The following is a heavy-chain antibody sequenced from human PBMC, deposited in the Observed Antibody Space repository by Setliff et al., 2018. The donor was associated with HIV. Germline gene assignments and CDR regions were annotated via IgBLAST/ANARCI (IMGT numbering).Heavy chain of an antibody. CDR3: AKDIPGPAINSGRIKNWFDP. CDR2: TYNSGST. J-gene: IGHJ5*02. CDR1: GGSISSGDYY. Sequence: PSETLSLTCTVSGGSISSGDYYWTWIRQPPGKGQEWIGYTYNSGSTYYEPSLRGRVTISIDRSKNQFSLKLNSVTAADTAVYYCAKDIPGPAINSGRIKNWFDPWGEGTLVTVSS. V-gene: IGHV4-30-4*08. D-gene: IGHD6-19*01.